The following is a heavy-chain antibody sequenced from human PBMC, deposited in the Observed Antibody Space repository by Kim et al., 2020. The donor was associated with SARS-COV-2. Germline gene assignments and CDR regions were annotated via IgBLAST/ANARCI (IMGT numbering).Heavy chain of an antibody. CDR3: ATLRITIFGVVIGMDV. V-gene: IGHV4-39*01. CDR1: GGSISSSSYY. D-gene: IGHD3-3*01. Sequence: SETLSLTCTVSGGSISSSSYYWGWIRQPPGKGLEWIGSIYYSGSTYYNPSLKSRVTISVDTSKNQFSLKLSSVTAADTAVYYCATLRITIFGVVIGMDVWGQGTTVTVSS. J-gene: IGHJ6*02. CDR2: IYYSGST.